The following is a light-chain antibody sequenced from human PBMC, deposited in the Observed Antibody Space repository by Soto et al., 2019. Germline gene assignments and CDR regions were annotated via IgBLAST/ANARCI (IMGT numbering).Light chain of an antibody. V-gene: IGKV3-11*01. Sequence: EIVLTQSPATLSLSPGERATLSCRASQSVSSYLAWYQQKPGQAPRLLIYDASNRATGIPARFSGSGSGTDVPLTISSLEPEDLAVYYCQQRSNWPPWTFGQGTKVEIK. CDR3: QQRSNWPPWT. J-gene: IGKJ1*01. CDR2: DAS. CDR1: QSVSSY.